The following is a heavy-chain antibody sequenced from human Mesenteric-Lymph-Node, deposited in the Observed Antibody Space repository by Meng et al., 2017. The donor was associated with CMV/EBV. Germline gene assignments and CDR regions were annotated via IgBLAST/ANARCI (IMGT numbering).Heavy chain of an antibody. CDR1: GLTFSSSV. CDR2: ISGSGNSA. CDR3: AKKTSGWYGPSDY. D-gene: IGHD6-19*01. J-gene: IGHJ4*02. Sequence: GESLKISCAASGLTFSSSVMSWVRQAPGKGLEWVSDISGSGNSAYYADSVKGRFTISRDHSKNTLYLQMNSLRGEDTAVYYCAKKTSGWYGPSDYWGQGTLVTVSS. V-gene: IGHV3-23*01.